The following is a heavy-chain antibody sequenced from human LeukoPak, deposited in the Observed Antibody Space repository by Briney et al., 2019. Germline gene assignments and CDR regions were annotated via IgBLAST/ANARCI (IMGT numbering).Heavy chain of an antibody. CDR1: GFTFSIYE. V-gene: IGHV3-48*03. D-gene: IGHD1-26*01. Sequence: GGSLRLSCVASGFTFSIYEMNWGRQAPGKGLEWVSYIIQSGSTVYYADSVKGRFTISRDNAKNSLYLQMNSLRAEDTAVYYCARERQSWGGDCSDYWGQGTLVTVSS. CDR2: IIQSGSTV. CDR3: ARERQSWGGDCSDY. J-gene: IGHJ4*02.